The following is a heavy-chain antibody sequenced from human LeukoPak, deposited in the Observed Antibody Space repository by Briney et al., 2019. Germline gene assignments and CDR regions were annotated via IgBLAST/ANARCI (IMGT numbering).Heavy chain of an antibody. J-gene: IGHJ4*02. D-gene: IGHD3-10*01. CDR2: ISGSGGST. CDR3: AKYSPGVSLWFGELKMV. CDR1: GFTFSSYA. V-gene: IGHV3-23*01. Sequence: HSGGSLRLSCAASGFTFSSYAMSWVRQAPGKGLEWVSAISGSGGSTYYADSVKGRFTISRDNSKNTLYLQMNSLRAEDTAVYYCAKYSPGVSLWFGELKMVWGQGTLVTVSS.